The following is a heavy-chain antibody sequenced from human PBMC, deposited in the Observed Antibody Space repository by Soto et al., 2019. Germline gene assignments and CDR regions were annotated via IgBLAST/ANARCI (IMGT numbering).Heavy chain of an antibody. CDR2: IYYSGST. V-gene: IGHV4-61*01. CDR3: ARALRAYCGGDCYSAYFDY. CDR1: GGSVSSGSYY. D-gene: IGHD2-21*02. J-gene: IGHJ4*02. Sequence: QVQLQESGPGLVKPSETLSLTCTVSGGSVSSGSYYWSWIRQPPGKGLEWIGYIYYSGSTNYHPSLKSRVTISVDTSKILFSLKLSSVTAADTAVYYCARALRAYCGGDCYSAYFDYWGQGTLVTVSS.